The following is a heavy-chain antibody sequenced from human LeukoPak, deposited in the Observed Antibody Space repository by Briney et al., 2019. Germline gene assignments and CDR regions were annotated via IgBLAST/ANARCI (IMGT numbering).Heavy chain of an antibody. Sequence: SETLSLTCTVSGGSISSGSYYWSWIRQPAGKGLEWIGRIYTSGSTNYNPSLKSRVTISVDTSKNQFSLKLSSVTAADTAVYYCASFGAAAVHFDYWGQGTLVTVSS. CDR3: ASFGAAAVHFDY. V-gene: IGHV4-61*02. CDR2: IYTSGST. D-gene: IGHD6-13*01. J-gene: IGHJ4*02. CDR1: GGSISSGSYY.